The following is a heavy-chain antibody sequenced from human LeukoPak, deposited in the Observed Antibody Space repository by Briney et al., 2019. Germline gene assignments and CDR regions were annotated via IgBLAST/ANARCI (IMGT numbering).Heavy chain of an antibody. CDR1: GFTFSSYW. CDR2: IKQDGSEK. CDR3: ASSGSGSENTYYYYGMDV. V-gene: IGHV3-7*03. J-gene: IGHJ6*04. Sequence: GGSLRLSCAASGFTFSSYWMSWVRQAPGKGLEWVANIKQDGSEKYYVDSVKGRFTISRGNAKNSLYLQMNSLRAEDTAVYYCASSGSGSENTYYYYGMDVWGKGTTVTVSS. D-gene: IGHD3-10*01.